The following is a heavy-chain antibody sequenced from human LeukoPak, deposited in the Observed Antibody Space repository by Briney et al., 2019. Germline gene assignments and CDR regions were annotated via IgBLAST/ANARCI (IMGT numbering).Heavy chain of an antibody. CDR1: GGSISSYY. D-gene: IGHD2-2*02. CDR3: ARRAIANWFDP. V-gene: IGHV4-59*08. Sequence: PSETLSLTCTVSGGSISSYYWSWIRQPPGKGLEWIGYIYYSGSTNYNPSLKSRVTISVDTSKTQFSLKLSSVTAADTAVYYCARRAIANWFDPWGQGTLVTVSS. CDR2: IYYSGST. J-gene: IGHJ5*02.